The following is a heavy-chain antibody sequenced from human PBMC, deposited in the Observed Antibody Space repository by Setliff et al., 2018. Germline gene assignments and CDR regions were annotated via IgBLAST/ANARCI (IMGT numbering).Heavy chain of an antibody. Sequence: SETLSLTCTVSGASVSTHYWSWVRQSPGKGLEWIGHTYYIGATKYNPSLKGRVTISVDTSKNQVSLRMNFVTAADTAVYYCARDRRGGYGAINWFDPWGQGTLVTSPQ. V-gene: IGHV4-59*02. CDR3: ARDRRGGYGAINWFDP. J-gene: IGHJ5*02. CDR1: GASVSTHY. D-gene: IGHD3-16*01. CDR2: TYYIGAT.